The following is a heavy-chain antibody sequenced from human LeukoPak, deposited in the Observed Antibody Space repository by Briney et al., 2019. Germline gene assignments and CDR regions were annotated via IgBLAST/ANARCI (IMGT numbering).Heavy chain of an antibody. V-gene: IGHV3-48*01. D-gene: IGHD6-6*01. CDR3: ARGVSSSNS. J-gene: IGHJ4*02. CDR2: ISSSSSTI. Sequence: PGGFLRLSCAASGFTFSTYSMNWVRQAPGKGLEWVSYISSSSSTIYYADSVKGRFTISRDNAKNSLYLQMNSLRAEDTAVYYCARGVSSSNSWGQGTLVTVSS. CDR1: GFTFSTYS.